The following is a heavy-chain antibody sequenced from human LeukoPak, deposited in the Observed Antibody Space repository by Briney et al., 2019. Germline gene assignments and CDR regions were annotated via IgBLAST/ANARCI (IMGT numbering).Heavy chain of an antibody. Sequence: ASVKVSCKASGYTFTSYYMHWVRQAPGQGLEWMGTINPSGGSTSYAQKFQGRVTMTRDMSTSTVYMELSSLRSEDTAVYYCARDASGWLGGGLDYYYMDVWGKGTTVTVSS. CDR1: GYTFTSYY. J-gene: IGHJ6*03. CDR3: ARDASGWLGGGLDYYYMDV. V-gene: IGHV1-46*01. CDR2: INPSGGST. D-gene: IGHD6-19*01.